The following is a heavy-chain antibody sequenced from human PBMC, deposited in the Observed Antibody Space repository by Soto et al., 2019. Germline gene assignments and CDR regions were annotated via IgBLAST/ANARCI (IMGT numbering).Heavy chain of an antibody. CDR2: IYYSGST. CDR3: ARGLSGSYFDY. V-gene: IGHV4-31*02. Sequence: LSLTWTVSGGSISSGGYYWSWIRQHPGKGLEWSGYIYYSGSTYYNPSLKSRVTISVDTSKNQFSLKLSSVTAADTAVYYCARGLSGSYFDYWGQGTLVTVSS. J-gene: IGHJ4*02. CDR1: GGSISSGGYY. D-gene: IGHD3-10*01.